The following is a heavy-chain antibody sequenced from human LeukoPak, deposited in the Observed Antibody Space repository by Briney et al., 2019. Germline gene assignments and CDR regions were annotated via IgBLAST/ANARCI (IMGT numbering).Heavy chain of an antibody. D-gene: IGHD5/OR15-5a*01. J-gene: IGHJ4*02. CDR1: GFTFSDYW. V-gene: IGHV3-7*01. CDR3: GRVHEGSVYRPTED. CDR2: MKKDGSDE. Sequence: GGSLRLSCAASGFTFSDYWMSWVRQAPGKGLEWVASMKKDGSDEKYVDSVKGRFTISRDNAKNVLFLQMNSLRAEDTAVYFCGRVHEGSVYRPTEDWGQGTLVTVST.